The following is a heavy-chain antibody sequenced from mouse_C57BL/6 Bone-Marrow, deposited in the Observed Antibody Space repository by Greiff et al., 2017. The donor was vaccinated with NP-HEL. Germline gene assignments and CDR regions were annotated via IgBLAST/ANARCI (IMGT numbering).Heavy chain of an antibody. J-gene: IGHJ3*01. CDR3: ARENYYGYAWFAY. D-gene: IGHD2-2*01. CDR2: IDPSDSET. Sequence: QVQLQQSGAELVRPGSSVKLSCKATGYTFTSYWMHWVKQRPIQGLEWIGNIDPSDSETHYNQKFKDKATLTVDKSSSTAYMQLSSLTSEDSAVYYCARENYYGYAWFAYWGQGTLVTVSA. CDR1: GYTFTSYW. V-gene: IGHV1-52*01.